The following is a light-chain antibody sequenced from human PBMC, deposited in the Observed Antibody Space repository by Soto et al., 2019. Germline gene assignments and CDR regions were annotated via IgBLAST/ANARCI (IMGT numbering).Light chain of an antibody. CDR3: QSYNDWPFT. V-gene: IGKV3-15*01. Sequence: EIVMTQSPATLSVSPGERVTLSCRASESLSTYLALYQQKPGQAPRLLIYGASTKATGIPARFSGSGSATDFTLTISRLQSGDFAVYYCQSYNDWPFTFGQGTKLEI. CDR2: GAS. J-gene: IGKJ2*01. CDR1: ESLSTY.